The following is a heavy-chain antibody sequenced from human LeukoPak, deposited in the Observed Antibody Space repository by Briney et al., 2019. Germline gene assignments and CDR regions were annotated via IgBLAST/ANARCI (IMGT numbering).Heavy chain of an antibody. CDR1: GYSISSGYY. CDR2: IYYSGST. D-gene: IGHD6-19*01. J-gene: IGHJ4*02. V-gene: IGHV4-38-2*01. Sequence: PSETLSLTCAVSGYSISSGYYWGWIRQPPGKGLEWIGYIYYSGSTNYNPSLKSRVTISVDTSKHQFSLKLSSVTAADTAVYYCASISSGWYYFDYWGQGTLVTVSS. CDR3: ASISSGWYYFDY.